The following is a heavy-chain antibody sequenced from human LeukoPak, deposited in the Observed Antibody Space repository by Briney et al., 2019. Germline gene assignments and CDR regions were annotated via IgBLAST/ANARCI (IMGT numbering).Heavy chain of an antibody. CDR3: ARKTVVPGTENFDY. Sequence: SETLSLTCTVSGGSINSYYWSWIRQPPGKGLEWIGNIYYSGNTNYNPSLRSRVTISVDTSKNQFSLKLSSVTAADTAVYYCARKTVVPGTENFDYWGQGTLVTVSS. D-gene: IGHD6-19*01. J-gene: IGHJ4*02. CDR2: IYYSGNT. V-gene: IGHV4-59*01. CDR1: GGSINSYY.